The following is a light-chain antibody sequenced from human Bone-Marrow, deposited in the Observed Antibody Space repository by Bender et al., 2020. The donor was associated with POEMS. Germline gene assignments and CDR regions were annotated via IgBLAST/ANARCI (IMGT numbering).Light chain of an antibody. Sequence: QSVLTQPPSASGTPGQRVTISCSGSSSNIGTNPVNWYQQLPGTAPKLLIYINNQRPSGVPDRFSGSTSGTSAYLAISGLQSEDQADYYCATWDDSLEGWVFGGGTKLTVL. CDR2: INN. V-gene: IGLV1-44*01. CDR1: SSNIGTNP. CDR3: ATWDDSLEGWV. J-gene: IGLJ3*02.